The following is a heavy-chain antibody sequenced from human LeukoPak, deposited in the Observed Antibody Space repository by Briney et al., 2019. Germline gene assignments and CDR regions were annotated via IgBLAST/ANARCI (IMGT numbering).Heavy chain of an antibody. D-gene: IGHD3-10*01. CDR3: ARVYHGSGSRGFDP. CDR2: IYYSGST. CDR1: GGSISSGGYY. Sequence: SETLSLTCTVSGGSISSGGYYWSWIRQHPGKGLEWIGYIYYSGSTYYNPSLKSRVTISVDTSKNQFSLKLSSVTAADTAVYYCARVYHGSGSRGFDPRGQGTLVTVSS. J-gene: IGHJ5*02. V-gene: IGHV4-31*03.